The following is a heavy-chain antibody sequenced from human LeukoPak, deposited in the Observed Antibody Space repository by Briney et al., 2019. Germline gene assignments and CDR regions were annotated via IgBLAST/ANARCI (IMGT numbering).Heavy chain of an antibody. D-gene: IGHD3-22*01. CDR2: ISSSSSTI. Sequence: PGGSLRLSCAASGFTFSSYSMNWVRQAPGKGLEWVSYISSSSSTIYYADSVKGRFTISRDNAKNSLYLQMNSLRAEDTAVYYCARGIRYYYDSSRIWGASDIWGQGTMVTVSS. J-gene: IGHJ3*02. V-gene: IGHV3-48*01. CDR1: GFTFSSYS. CDR3: ARGIRYYYDSSRIWGASDI.